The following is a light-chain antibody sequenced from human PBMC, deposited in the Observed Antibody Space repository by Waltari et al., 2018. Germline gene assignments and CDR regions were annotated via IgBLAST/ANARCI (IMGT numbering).Light chain of an antibody. V-gene: IGKV2D-29*01. J-gene: IGKJ1*01. CDR2: RVT. CDR3: MQTTEEPRT. Sequence: DIVMTQSPLSLPVTPGEPASNSCRSSQSLLHSTGNTYLHWYLQQPGQAPRLLIYRVTNRQSGVPDRFSGSWSGTDFTLKINRVEPYGVGLYYCMQTTEEPRTFGQGTKVEI. CDR1: QSLLHSTGNTY.